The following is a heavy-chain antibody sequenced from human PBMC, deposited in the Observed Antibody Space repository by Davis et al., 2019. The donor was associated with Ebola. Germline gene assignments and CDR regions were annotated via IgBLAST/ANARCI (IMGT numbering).Heavy chain of an antibody. D-gene: IGHD3-22*01. CDR3: ARTDDSSGYYYAIIDY. V-gene: IGHV3-33*01. J-gene: IGHJ4*02. CDR2: IWYEGSNK. CDR1: GFTFSSYG. Sequence: GGSLRLSCAASGFTFSSYGMHWVRQAPGKGLEWVAVIWYEGSNKYYADSVKVRFTISRANSKNTLYLQMNSLRAEDTAVYYCARTDDSSGYYYAIIDYWGQGTLVTVSS.